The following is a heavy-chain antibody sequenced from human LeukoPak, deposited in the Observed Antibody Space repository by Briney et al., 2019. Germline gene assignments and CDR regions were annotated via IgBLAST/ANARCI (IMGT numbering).Heavy chain of an antibody. CDR3: AKDLIAAAGTSYCYGMDV. J-gene: IGHJ6*02. CDR1: GFTFSSYG. D-gene: IGHD6-13*01. V-gene: IGHV3-30*18. Sequence: PGGSLRLSCAASGFTFSSYGMHWVRQAPGKGLEWVAVISYDGSNKYYADSVKGRFTISRDNSKNTLYLQMNSLRAEDTAVYYCAKDLIAAAGTSYCYGMDVWGQGTTVRVS. CDR2: ISYDGSNK.